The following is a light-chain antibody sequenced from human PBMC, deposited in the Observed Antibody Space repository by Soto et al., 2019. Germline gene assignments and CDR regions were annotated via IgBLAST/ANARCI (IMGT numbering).Light chain of an antibody. CDR1: RSDVGRYNY. CDR3: SSYSTTSSPHVL. V-gene: IGLV2-14*01. Sequence: QSALTQPASVSGSPGQSITISCTGTRSDVGRYNYVSWYQQHPGKAPKLLIYEVTYRPSGVSTRFSASKSGSTASLTISGIQAEDEADYYCSSYSTTSSPHVLFGGVTQLTVL. J-gene: IGLJ2*01. CDR2: EVT.